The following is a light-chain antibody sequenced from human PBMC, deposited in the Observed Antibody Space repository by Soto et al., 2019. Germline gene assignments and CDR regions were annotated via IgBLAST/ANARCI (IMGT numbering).Light chain of an antibody. J-gene: IGKJ2*01. CDR1: QSVTNNY. Sequence: EVVLTQSPGTLSLSPGESATLSCRASQSVTNNYFAWYQQKPGQAPRLLIFCSSDRATGIPDRFSGSGSGTDFTLTISRLEPEDFAVDYCHPYGSSPPYTFGQGTKLEIK. CDR2: CSS. V-gene: IGKV3-20*01. CDR3: HPYGSSPPYT.